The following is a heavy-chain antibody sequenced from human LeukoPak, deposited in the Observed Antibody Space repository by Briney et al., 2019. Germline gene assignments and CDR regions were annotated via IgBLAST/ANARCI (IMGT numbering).Heavy chain of an antibody. D-gene: IGHD2-2*01. CDR2: IRTKGYGGTT. J-gene: IGHJ4*02. CDR1: GFTFGDYA. CDR3: TRDDRYCTTTSCSYFDY. V-gene: IGHV3-49*01. Sequence: PGGSLRLSCTASGFTFGDYAMSWFRQAPGEGLEWVGFIRTKGYGGTTEYAASVKGRFTISRDGSKSIAYLQMNSLKTEDTAVYFCTRDDRYCTTTSCSYFDYWGQGTLVTVSS.